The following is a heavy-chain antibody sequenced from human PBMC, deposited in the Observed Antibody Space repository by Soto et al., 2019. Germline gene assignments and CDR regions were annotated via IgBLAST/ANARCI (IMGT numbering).Heavy chain of an antibody. J-gene: IGHJ6*02. CDR1: GLTFSSYG. D-gene: IGHD4-17*01. Sequence: GGSLRLSCAASGLTFSSYGMHWVRQAPGKGLEWVAVISYDGSNKYYADSVKGRFTISRDNSKNTLYLQMNSLRAEDTAVYYCAKVHDHDYGDYFGVWGEYYYYYGMDVWGQGTTVTVSS. CDR2: ISYDGSNK. CDR3: AKVHDHDYGDYFGVWGEYYYYYGMDV. V-gene: IGHV3-30*18.